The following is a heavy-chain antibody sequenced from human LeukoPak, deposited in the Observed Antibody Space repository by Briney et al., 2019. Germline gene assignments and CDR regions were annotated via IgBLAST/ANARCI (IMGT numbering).Heavy chain of an antibody. CDR3: ASHSGYDLNWFDP. V-gene: IGHV4-34*01. J-gene: IGHJ5*02. Sequence: SETLSLTCAVYGGSFSGYYWSWIRQPPGKGLEWIGEINHSGSTNYNPSLKSRVTISVDTSKNQFSLKLSSVAAADTAVYYCASHSGYDLNWFDPWGQGTLVTVSS. CDR1: GGSFSGYY. CDR2: INHSGST. D-gene: IGHD5-12*01.